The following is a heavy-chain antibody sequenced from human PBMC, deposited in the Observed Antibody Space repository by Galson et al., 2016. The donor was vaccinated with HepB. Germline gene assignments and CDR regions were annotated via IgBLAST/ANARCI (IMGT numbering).Heavy chain of an antibody. J-gene: IGHJ5*02. CDR1: GFPFSRYG. CDR3: TRDRGYSGYGAYNWFDP. D-gene: IGHD5-12*01. Sequence: SLRLSCAASGFPFSRYGMNWVRQAPGKGLEWVSSIRSSSAFISYADSLKGRFTISRDNAQDSLYLQINSLRGEDTAVYYCTRDRGYSGYGAYNWFDPWGQGTLVTVSS. CDR2: IRSSSAFI. V-gene: IGHV3-21*01.